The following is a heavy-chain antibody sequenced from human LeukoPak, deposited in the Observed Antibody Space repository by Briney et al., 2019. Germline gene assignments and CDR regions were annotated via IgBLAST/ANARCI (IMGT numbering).Heavy chain of an antibody. V-gene: IGHV4-30-2*01. Sequence: SETLSLTCAVSGGSTSSGGYSWSWIRQPPGKGLEWIGYIYHSGSTYYNPSLKSRVTISVDRSKNQFSLKLSSVTAADTAVYYCARESEHSDDYWGQGTLVTVSS. CDR2: IYHSGST. CDR3: ARESEHSDDY. J-gene: IGHJ4*02. CDR1: GGSTSSGGYS. D-gene: IGHD1-14*01.